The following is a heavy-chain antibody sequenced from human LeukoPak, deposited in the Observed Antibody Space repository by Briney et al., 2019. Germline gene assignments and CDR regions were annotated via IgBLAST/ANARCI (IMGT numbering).Heavy chain of an antibody. CDR1: GFTFSSDW. J-gene: IGHJ4*02. CDR2: INQDGRDK. CDR3: AGGAGY. Sequence: GGSLRLSCAASGFTFSSDWMSWVRQAPGKGLEWVANINQDGRDKSYVDSVRGRFTISRDNARNSLYLQMNSLRAEDTAMYYCAGGAGYWGQGTLVTVSS. V-gene: IGHV3-7*01.